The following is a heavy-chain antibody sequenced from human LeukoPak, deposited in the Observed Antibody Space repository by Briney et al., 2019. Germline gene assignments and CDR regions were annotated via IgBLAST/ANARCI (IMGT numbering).Heavy chain of an antibody. CDR3: ASQGFYAFDI. V-gene: IGHV3-74*01. CDR2: INADGGIT. J-gene: IGHJ3*02. CDR1: GLTFSSNW. D-gene: IGHD2-15*01. Sequence: AGGSLRLSCGASGLTFSSNWMHWVRQGPGKGLVWVSRINADGGITTYADSVRGRFTISRDNAKNSLYLQMNSLRAEDMALYYCASQGFYAFDIWGQGTMVTVSS.